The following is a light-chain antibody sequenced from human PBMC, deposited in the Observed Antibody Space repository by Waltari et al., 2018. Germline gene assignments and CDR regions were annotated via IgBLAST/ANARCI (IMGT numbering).Light chain of an antibody. CDR2: RNN. J-gene: IGLJ3*02. Sequence: QSVLTQPPSASGTPGQTVTISCSGGDSNIARNSVNWYQKFPGAAPKLLIFRNNQRPAGVPDRFSGSKSGNSASLAISGLQSEDESDYFCAAWDDSRNGWVFGEGTRVAVL. CDR3: AAWDDSRNGWV. CDR1: DSNIARNS. V-gene: IGLV1-44*01.